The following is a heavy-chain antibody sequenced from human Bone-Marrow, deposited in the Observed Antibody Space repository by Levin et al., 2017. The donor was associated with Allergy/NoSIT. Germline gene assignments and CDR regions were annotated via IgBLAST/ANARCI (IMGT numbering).Heavy chain of an antibody. V-gene: IGHV3-53*01. CDR1: GFTVSSNY. CDR3: ARGWFGELLSH. J-gene: IGHJ4*02. D-gene: IGHD3-10*01. CDR2: IYSGGST. Sequence: SCAASGFTVSSNYMSWVRQAPVKGPEWVSVIYSGGSTYYADSVKGRFTISRDNSKNTLYLQMNSLRAEDTAVYYCARGWFGELLSHWGQGTLVTVSS.